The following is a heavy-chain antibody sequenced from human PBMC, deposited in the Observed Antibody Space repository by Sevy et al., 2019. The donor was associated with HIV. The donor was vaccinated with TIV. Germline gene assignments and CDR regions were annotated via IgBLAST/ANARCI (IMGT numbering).Heavy chain of an antibody. D-gene: IGHD5-12*01. V-gene: IGHV3-73*01. CDR2: IRTKANSDAT. CDR3: TSGRLRYYFDY. Sequence: GGSLRLSCTASGPTFSGSAIHWVRQASGKGLEWVARIRTKANSDATAYAASVKGRFNISRDDSKNTAVLQMNSLKTEDTAVYYCTSGRLRYYFDYWGQGTLVTVSS. CDR1: GPTFSGSA. J-gene: IGHJ4*02.